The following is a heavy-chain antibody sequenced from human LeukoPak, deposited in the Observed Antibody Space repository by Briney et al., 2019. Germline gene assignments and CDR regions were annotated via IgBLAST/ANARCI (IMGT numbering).Heavy chain of an antibody. Sequence: PGGSLRLSCAASGFTFSGYGMHWVRQAPGKGLEWVAFIRYDGSNKYYADSVKGRFTISRDNSKNTLYLQMNILRTEDTAVYYCAKDPHSGSSHGYYYYMDVWGKGTTVTVSS. CDR2: IRYDGSNK. CDR1: GFTFSGYG. V-gene: IGHV3-30*02. J-gene: IGHJ6*03. CDR3: AKDPHSGSSHGYYYYMDV. D-gene: IGHD1-26*01.